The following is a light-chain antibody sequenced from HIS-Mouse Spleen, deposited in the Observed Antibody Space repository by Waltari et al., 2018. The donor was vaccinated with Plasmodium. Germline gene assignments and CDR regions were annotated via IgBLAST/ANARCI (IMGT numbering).Light chain of an antibody. J-gene: IGLJ1*01. CDR2: DVS. CDR3: CSYAGSYTFDV. CDR1: SSDVGGYNY. V-gene: IGLV2-11*01. Sequence: QSALTQPRSVSGSPGQSVTISCTGTSSDVGGYNYFSCYQQHPGKAPKLMIYDVSKRPSGVPDRFSGSKSGNTASLTISGLQAEDEADYYCCSYAGSYTFDVFGTGTKVTVL.